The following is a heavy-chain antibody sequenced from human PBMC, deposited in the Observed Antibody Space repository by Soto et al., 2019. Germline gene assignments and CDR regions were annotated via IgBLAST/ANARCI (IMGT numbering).Heavy chain of an antibody. J-gene: IGHJ6*02. CDR2: ISAYNGNT. V-gene: IGHV1-18*01. Sequence: ASVKVSCKASGYTFTSYGISWVRQAPGQGLEWMGWISAYNGNTNYAQKLQGRVTMTTDTSTSTAYMELRSLRSDDTAVYYCASGTYYYDSSGYYWGSDYYYYGMDVWGQGTTVTVSS. CDR1: GYTFTSYG. CDR3: ASGTYYYDSSGYYWGSDYYYYGMDV. D-gene: IGHD3-22*01.